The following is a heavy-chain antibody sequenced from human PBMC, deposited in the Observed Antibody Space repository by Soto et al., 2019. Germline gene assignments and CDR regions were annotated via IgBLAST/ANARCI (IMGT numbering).Heavy chain of an antibody. J-gene: IGHJ4*02. CDR2: IYYSGST. CDR1: GGSISSYY. Sequence: PSETLSLTCTVSGGSISSYYWSWIRQPPGKGLEWIGYIYYSGSTNYNPSLKSRVTISVDTSKNQFSLKLSSVTAADTALYYCAMSLGELSFPFDYWGQATLVTVSS. D-gene: IGHD3-16*02. V-gene: IGHV4-59*01. CDR3: AMSLGELSFPFDY.